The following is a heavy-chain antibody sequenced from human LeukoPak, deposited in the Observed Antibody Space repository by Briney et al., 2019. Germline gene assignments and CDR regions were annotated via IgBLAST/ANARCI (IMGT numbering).Heavy chain of an antibody. CDR2: IIPILGIA. D-gene: IGHD6-13*01. CDR3: ARDLGSSSWYVAFDY. V-gene: IGHV1-69*04. CDR1: GGTFSSYA. Sequence: SVKVSCKASGGTFSSYAISWVRQAPGQGLEWMGRIIPILGIANYAQKFQGRVTITADKSTSTAYMELSSLRSEDTAVYYCARDLGSSSWYVAFDYWGQGTLVTVSS. J-gene: IGHJ4*02.